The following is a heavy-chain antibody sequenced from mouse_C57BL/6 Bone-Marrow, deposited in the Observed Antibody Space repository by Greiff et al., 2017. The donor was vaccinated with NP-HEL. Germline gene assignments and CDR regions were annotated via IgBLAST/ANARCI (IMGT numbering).Heavy chain of an antibody. V-gene: IGHV1-81*01. J-gene: IGHJ3*01. CDR1: GYTFTSYG. D-gene: IGHD1-1*01. Sequence: QVQLQQSGAELARPGASVKLSCKASGYTFTSYGISWVKQRTGQGLEWIGEIYPRSGNTYYNEKFKGKATLTADKSSSTAYMELRSLTSEDSAVYFCARSTYGSSWFAYWGQGTLVTVSA. CDR2: IYPRSGNT. CDR3: ARSTYGSSWFAY.